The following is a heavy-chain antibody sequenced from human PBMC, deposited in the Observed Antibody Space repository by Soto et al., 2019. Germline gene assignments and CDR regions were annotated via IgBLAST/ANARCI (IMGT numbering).Heavy chain of an antibody. D-gene: IGHD3-16*01. CDR1: GGSFSDYY. Sequence: SETLSLTCAVYGGSFSDYYWSWIRQPPGKGLEWIGEINHSGSTNYNPSLKSRVTISVDTSRNQFSLKLTSVTAADTAVYYCARDFPFTGYYYGMDDWGQGTTVTVSS. CDR3: ARDFPFTGYYYGMDD. CDR2: INHSGST. J-gene: IGHJ6*02. V-gene: IGHV4-34*01.